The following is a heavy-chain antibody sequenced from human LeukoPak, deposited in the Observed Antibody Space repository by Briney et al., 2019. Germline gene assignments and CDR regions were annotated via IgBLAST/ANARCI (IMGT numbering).Heavy chain of an antibody. CDR2: IYYSGST. Sequence: PSDTLSLTCTVSGGSLSSGIYYCSSVRQPPGKGLEWIGYIYYSGSTNYNPSLKSRVTISVDTSKNQFSLKLSSVTAADTAVYYCAGDYYGSGIDYWGQGTLVTVSS. CDR1: GGSLSSGIYY. CDR3: AGDYYGSGIDY. D-gene: IGHD3-10*01. V-gene: IGHV4-61*01. J-gene: IGHJ4*02.